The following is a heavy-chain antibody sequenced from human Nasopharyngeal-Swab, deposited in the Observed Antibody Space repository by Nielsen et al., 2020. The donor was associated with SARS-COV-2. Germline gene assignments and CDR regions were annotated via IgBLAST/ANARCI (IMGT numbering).Heavy chain of an antibody. CDR2: IYYRGDT. V-gene: IGHV4-30-4*08. Sequence: SETLSLTCAVSGVFISRGGAYGSWLRQPPGKGLEWIGYIYYRGDTDYNPALQSRVSISADTSRNQFSLKLTSVTAADTAVYYCARTLYDIVTDQYEGYDTWGPGILVTVSS. CDR3: ARTLYDIVTDQYEGYDT. J-gene: IGHJ5*02. CDR1: GVFISRGGAY. D-gene: IGHD3-9*01.